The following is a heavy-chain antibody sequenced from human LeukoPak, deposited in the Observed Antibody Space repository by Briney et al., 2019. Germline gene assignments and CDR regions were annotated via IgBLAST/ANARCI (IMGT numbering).Heavy chain of an antibody. V-gene: IGHV4-39*01. CDR1: GGSISSSSYY. Sequence: SETLSLACTVSGGSISSSSYYWGWIRQPPGKGLEWIGSIYYSGSTYYNPSLKSRVTISVDTSKNQFSLKLSSVTAADTAVYYCARHMITIIVVVLNSYFDYWGQGTLVTVSS. CDR3: ARHMITIIVVVLNSYFDY. J-gene: IGHJ4*02. D-gene: IGHD3-22*01. CDR2: IYYSGST.